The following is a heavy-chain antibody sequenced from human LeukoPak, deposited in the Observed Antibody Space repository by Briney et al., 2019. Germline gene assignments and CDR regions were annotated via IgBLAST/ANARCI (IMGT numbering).Heavy chain of an antibody. CDR1: GFTFSSYS. CDR3: ASSGWSRTPYYYGMDV. CDR2: ICSSSSYI. J-gene: IGHJ6*02. V-gene: IGHV3-21*01. D-gene: IGHD2-15*01. Sequence: GGSLRLSCAASGFTFSSYSMNWVRQAPGKGLEWVSSICSSSSYIYYADSVKGRFTISRDNAKNSLYLQMNSLRAEDTAVYYCASSGWSRTPYYYGMDVWGQGTTVTVSS.